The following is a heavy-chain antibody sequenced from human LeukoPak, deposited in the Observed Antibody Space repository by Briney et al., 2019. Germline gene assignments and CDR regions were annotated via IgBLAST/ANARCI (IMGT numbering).Heavy chain of an antibody. CDR1: GFTFSSYA. D-gene: IGHD1-26*01. CDR3: ARGPMYSGSHTHFDY. V-gene: IGHV3-64*01. J-gene: IGHJ4*02. CDR2: ISSNGGST. Sequence: GGSLRLSCAASGFTFSSYAMHWVRQAPGKGLEYVSAISSNGGSTYYANSVKGRFTISRDNSKNTLYLQMGSLRAEDMAVYYCARGPMYSGSHTHFDYWGQGTLVTVSS.